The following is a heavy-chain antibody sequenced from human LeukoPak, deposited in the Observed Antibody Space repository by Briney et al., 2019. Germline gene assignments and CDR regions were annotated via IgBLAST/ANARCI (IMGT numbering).Heavy chain of an antibody. CDR3: AKRGVVIRGLLVIGYHQEAYHYDF. D-gene: IGHD3-10*01. V-gene: IGHV3-23*01. CDR2: ISERGGST. Sequence: GGSLRLSCEASGFRFDNYAMNWVRQAPGKGLEWVSYISERGGSTTYADSVKGRFTISRDTSLNTLYLQMNNLRAEDTAVYFCAKRGVVIRGLLVIGYHQEAYHYDFWGQGVLVTVSS. J-gene: IGHJ4*02. CDR1: GFRFDNYA.